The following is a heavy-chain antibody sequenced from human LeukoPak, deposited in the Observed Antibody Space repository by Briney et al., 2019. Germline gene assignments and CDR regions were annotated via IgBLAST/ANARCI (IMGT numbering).Heavy chain of an antibody. CDR3: ASWAPYYFDY. J-gene: IGHJ4*02. CDR2: INHSGST. D-gene: IGHD3-16*01. CDR1: GRSFSGYY. Sequence: SETLSLTCAVYGRSFSGYYWSWIRQPPGKGLEWIGEINHSGSTNYNPSLKSRVTISVDTSKNQFSLKLSSVTAADTAVYYCASWAPYYFDYWGQGTLVTVSS. V-gene: IGHV4-34*01.